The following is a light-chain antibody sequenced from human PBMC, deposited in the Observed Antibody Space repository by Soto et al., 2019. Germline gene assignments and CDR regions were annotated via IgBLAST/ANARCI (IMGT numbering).Light chain of an antibody. CDR3: SSYVDSNSHCV. CDR2: EVS. V-gene: IGLV2-8*01. J-gene: IGLJ1*01. CDR1: SSDVGGYSF. Sequence: QSALTQPPSASGSPGQSVTISCTGTSSDVGGYSFVSWYQQHPGKAPKLMIYEVSKRPSGVPDRFSGSKSGNTASLTVSGLQAEDEADYYCSSYVDSNSHCVFGTGTKVTVL.